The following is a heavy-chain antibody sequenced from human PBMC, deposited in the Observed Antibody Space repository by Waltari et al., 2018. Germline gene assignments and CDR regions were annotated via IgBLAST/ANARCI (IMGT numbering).Heavy chain of an antibody. D-gene: IGHD6-19*01. V-gene: IGHV3-53*02. CDR1: GFTVSSNY. J-gene: IGHJ4*02. Sequence: EVQLVETGGGLIQPGGSLRLSCAASGFTVSSNYMSWVRQAPGKGLEGVSVIYSGGSTYYADSVKGRFTISRDNSKNTLYLQMNSLRAEDTAVYYCARSSQAGHNFDYWGQGTLVTVSS. CDR2: IYSGGST. CDR3: ARSSQAGHNFDY.